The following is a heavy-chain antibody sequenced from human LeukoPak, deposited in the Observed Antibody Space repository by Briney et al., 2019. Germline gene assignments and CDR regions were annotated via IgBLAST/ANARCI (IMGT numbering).Heavy chain of an antibody. CDR1: GFIFSGYW. D-gene: IGHD2-2*01. CDR2: IKEDGRGK. V-gene: IGHV3-7*03. J-gene: IGHJ6*04. CDR3: ARRALRYCSSTSCPAQYYGVDV. Sequence: GGSLRFSVAASGFIFSGYWMSWVGQAQGKGRKGGANIKEDGRGKYYVDSVKGRFTISRDNAKNSLYLQTNSLRAEDTAVYYCARRALRYCSSTSCPAQYYGVDVWGKGTTVTVSS.